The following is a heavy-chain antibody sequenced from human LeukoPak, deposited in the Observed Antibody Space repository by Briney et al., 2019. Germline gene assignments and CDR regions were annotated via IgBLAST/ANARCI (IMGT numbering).Heavy chain of an antibody. CDR2: IYYRGSS. CDR1: GGSISSYY. D-gene: IGHD4-17*01. J-gene: IGHJ4*02. Sequence: SETLSLTCTVSGGSISSYYWSWVRQPPGKGLEWMGFIYYRGSSYYNPSLKSRVTMSVDTSKNQFSLKLTSVTAADTAFYYCAGADRHDYGEDYWGQGTLVTVSS. CDR3: AGADRHDYGEDY. V-gene: IGHV4-59*04.